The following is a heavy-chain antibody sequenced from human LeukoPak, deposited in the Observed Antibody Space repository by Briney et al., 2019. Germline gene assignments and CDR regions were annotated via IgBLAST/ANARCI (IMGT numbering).Heavy chain of an antibody. V-gene: IGHV3-30*18. CDR1: GFTFSSYG. Sequence: PGGSLRLSCAASGFTFSSYGMHWVRQAPGKGLEWVAVISYDGSNKYYADSVKGRFTISRDNSKNTLYLQMNSLRAEDTAVYYCAKIIGYCGSTSCYPPLDYWGQGTLVTVSS. CDR3: AKIIGYCGSTSCYPPLDY. J-gene: IGHJ4*02. D-gene: IGHD2-2*01. CDR2: ISYDGSNK.